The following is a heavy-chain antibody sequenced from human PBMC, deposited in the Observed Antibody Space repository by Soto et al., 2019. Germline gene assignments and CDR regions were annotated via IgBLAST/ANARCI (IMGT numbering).Heavy chain of an antibody. V-gene: IGHV4-39*01. J-gene: IGHJ4*02. CDR1: GGSISSSSYY. D-gene: IGHD5-12*01. CDR2: IYYSGST. CDR3: ARHRGYGYICY. Sequence: QLRLQESGPGLVRPSETLSLACTVSGGSISSSSYYWGWIRQRPGEGLEWIGSIYYSGSTYYNPSLKGRLTISVDKSQNQFSLKLSSVTAADTAVYYCARHRGYGYICYWGQGTLVTVSS.